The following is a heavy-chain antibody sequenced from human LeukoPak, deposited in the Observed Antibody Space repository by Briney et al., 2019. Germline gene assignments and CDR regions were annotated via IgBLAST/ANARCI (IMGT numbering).Heavy chain of an antibody. Sequence: GGSLRLSCSASGFTFNDYYMSCLPPAPGKGLESVSYISGNSSYTNYADSVKGRFTISRDNAKNSLYLQMSSMTADDTAVYYCARSGSHDYWGQGTLVTVSS. J-gene: IGHJ4*02. V-gene: IGHV3-11*03. CDR3: ARSGSHDY. CDR2: ISGNSSYT. CDR1: GFTFNDYY. D-gene: IGHD1-26*01.